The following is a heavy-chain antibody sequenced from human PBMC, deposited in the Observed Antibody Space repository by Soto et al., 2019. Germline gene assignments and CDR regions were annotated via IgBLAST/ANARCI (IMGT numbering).Heavy chain of an antibody. CDR1: GFTFSVHY. V-gene: IGHV3-72*01. CDR2: IKNKANSYTT. J-gene: IGHJ4*02. D-gene: IGHD1-26*01. CDR3: ARVSLVGPSGGRYFDY. Sequence: EVQLVESGGGLVQPGGSLRLSCAASGFTFSVHYMDWVRQAPGKGLEWVGRIKNKANSYTTEYAASVEGRFTISREDSQNSLYLQMNSLKTEDTAVYYCARVSLVGPSGGRYFDYWGQGSQVAVSS.